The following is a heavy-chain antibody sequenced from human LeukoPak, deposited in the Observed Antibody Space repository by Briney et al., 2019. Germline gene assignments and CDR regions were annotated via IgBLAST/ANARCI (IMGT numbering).Heavy chain of an antibody. CDR1: GFTFSSYG. J-gene: IGHJ4*02. Sequence: GRALRLSCAASGFTFSSYGMHWVRQAPGKGLEGEAVIWYDGSNKYYADSVKGRFTISRDNSKNTLYLQMNSLRAEDTAVYYCARDRQLAEFIDYWGQGTLVTVSS. V-gene: IGHV3-33*01. CDR3: ARDRQLAEFIDY. CDR2: IWYDGSNK. D-gene: IGHD6-13*01.